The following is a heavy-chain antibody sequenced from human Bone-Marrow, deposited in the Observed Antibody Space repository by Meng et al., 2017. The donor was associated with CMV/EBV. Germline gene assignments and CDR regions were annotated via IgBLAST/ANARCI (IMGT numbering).Heavy chain of an antibody. J-gene: IGHJ6*02. D-gene: IGHD2-15*01. V-gene: IGHV1-69*10. CDR3: ARDSGIVVVVAANDYYYYGMDV. CDR1: GGTFSSYA. Sequence: VKVSCKASGGTFSSYAISWVRQAPGQGLEWMGGIIPILGIANYAQKFQGRVTITADKSTSTAYMELSSLRSEDTAVYYCARDSGIVVVVAANDYYYYGMDVWGQGTTVNGSS. CDR2: IIPILGIA.